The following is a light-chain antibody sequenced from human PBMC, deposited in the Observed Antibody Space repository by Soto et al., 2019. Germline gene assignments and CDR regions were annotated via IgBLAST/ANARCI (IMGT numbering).Light chain of an antibody. CDR2: EVS. Sequence: QSALTQPASVSGSPGQSITVSCTGTSSDVGGYNSVSWYQQHPGKPPKLIIYEVSNRPSGVSDRFSGSKSGNTASLTISGLQAEDEADYYCSSYTSTSSYVFATGTTVTV. CDR1: SSDVGGYNS. V-gene: IGLV2-14*03. J-gene: IGLJ1*01. CDR3: SSYTSTSSYV.